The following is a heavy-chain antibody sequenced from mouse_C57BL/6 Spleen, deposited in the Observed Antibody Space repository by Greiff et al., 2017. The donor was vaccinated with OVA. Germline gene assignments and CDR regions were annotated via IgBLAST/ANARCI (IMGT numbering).Heavy chain of an antibody. J-gene: IGHJ4*01. Sequence: QVQLQQPGAELVKPGASVKMSCKASGYTFTSYWITWVKQRPGQGLEWIGDIYPGSGSTNYNEKFKSKATLTVDTSSSTAYMQLSSLTSEDSAVYYCARESRATRLGYYGNFYAMDYWGQGTSVTVSS. D-gene: IGHD2-1*01. CDR3: ARESRATRLGYYGNFYAMDY. V-gene: IGHV1-55*01. CDR1: GYTFTSYW. CDR2: IYPGSGST.